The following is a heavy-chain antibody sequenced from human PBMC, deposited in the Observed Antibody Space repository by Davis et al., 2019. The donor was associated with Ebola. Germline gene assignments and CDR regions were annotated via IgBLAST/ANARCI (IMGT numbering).Heavy chain of an antibody. Sequence: PSETLSLTCTVSGCSISSGGYYWSWIRQHPGKGLEWIGYIYYSGSTYYNPSLKSRVTISVDTSKNQFSLKLSSVTAADTAVYYCARDSTIFGVVIIPGYFDYWGQGTLVTVSS. CDR1: GCSISSGGYY. D-gene: IGHD3-3*01. CDR2: IYYSGST. J-gene: IGHJ4*02. CDR3: ARDSTIFGVVIIPGYFDY. V-gene: IGHV4-31*03.